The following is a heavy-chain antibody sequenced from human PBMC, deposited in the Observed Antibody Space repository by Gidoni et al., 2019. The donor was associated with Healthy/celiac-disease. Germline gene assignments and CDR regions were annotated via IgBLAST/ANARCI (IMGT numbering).Heavy chain of an antibody. J-gene: IGHJ3*02. D-gene: IGHD2-21*01. CDR2: MYWDDDK. CDR1: GFSLSTSGVG. Sequence: QITLKESGPTRVKPTQTLTLTCTFSGFSLSTSGVGVGWIRQPPGKALEWLALMYWDDDKRYSPSLKSRLTITKDTSKNQVVLTMTNMDPVDTATYYCAHTPPIVVVIAAPVGAFDIWGQGTMVTVSS. V-gene: IGHV2-5*02. CDR3: AHTPPIVVVIAAPVGAFDI.